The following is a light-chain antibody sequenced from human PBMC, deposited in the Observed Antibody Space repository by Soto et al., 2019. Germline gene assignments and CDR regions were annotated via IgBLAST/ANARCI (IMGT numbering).Light chain of an antibody. CDR1: SSDVGSYSL. J-gene: IGLJ2*01. CDR3: CSYVRSSVL. CDR2: EGS. V-gene: IGLV2-23*01. Sequence: QSVLTQPASVSGSPEKSITISGTETSSDVGSYSLVSWYQRNPGKAPKLMIYEGSKRPSGVSSRFSGSNSGNTASLTISGLQAEDEADYYCCSYVRSSVLFGGGTKLTVL.